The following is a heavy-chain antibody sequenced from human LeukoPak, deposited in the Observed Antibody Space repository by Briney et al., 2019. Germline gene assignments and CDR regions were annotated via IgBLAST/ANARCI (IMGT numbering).Heavy chain of an antibody. J-gene: IGHJ1*01. D-gene: IGHD6-13*01. Sequence: GRSLRLSCAASGFTFSSYGMHWVRQAPGKGLEWVAVISYDGSNKYYADSVKGRFTISRDNSKNTLYLQMNSLRAEDTAVYYCAREQLDAEYFQHWGQGTLVTVSS. V-gene: IGHV3-30*03. CDR1: GFTFSSYG. CDR2: ISYDGSNK. CDR3: AREQLDAEYFQH.